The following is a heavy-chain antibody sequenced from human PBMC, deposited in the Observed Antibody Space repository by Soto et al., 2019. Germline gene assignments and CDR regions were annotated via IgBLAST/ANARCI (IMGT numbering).Heavy chain of an antibody. J-gene: IGHJ4*02. CDR1: GGSISSYY. CDR2: IYYSWST. CDR3: AISPGNLYYFDY. V-gene: IGHV4-59*01. Sequence: SETLSLTCTVSGGSISSYYWSWIRQPPGKGLEWIGYIYYSWSTNYNPSLKSRVTISVDTSKNQFSLKLSSVSAADTAVYYCAISPGNLYYFDYWGQGTLVTVSS.